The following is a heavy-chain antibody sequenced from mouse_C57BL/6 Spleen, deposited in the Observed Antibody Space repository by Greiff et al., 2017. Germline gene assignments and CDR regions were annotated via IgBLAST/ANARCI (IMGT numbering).Heavy chain of an antibody. CDR2: ISGGGGNT. CDR3: ARQEPLYYGYDEWYFDV. D-gene: IGHD2-2*01. Sequence: EVKVVESGGGLVKPGGSLKLSCAASGFTFSSYTMSWVRQTPEKRLEWVATISGGGGNTYYPDSVKGRFTISRDNAKNTLYLQMSSLRSEDTALYYCARQEPLYYGYDEWYFDVWGTGTTVTVSS. J-gene: IGHJ1*03. CDR1: GFTFSSYT. V-gene: IGHV5-9*01.